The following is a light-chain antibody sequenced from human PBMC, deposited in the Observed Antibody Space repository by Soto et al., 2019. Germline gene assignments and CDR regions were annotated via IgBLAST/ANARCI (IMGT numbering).Light chain of an antibody. J-gene: IGLJ1*01. V-gene: IGLV2-14*01. CDR3: SSYSGTSDYV. Sequence: QSALTQPASVSGSPGQSITISCTGTSTDIAPYNYVSWYQQHPGKAPKLIICEVSNRPSGVSNRFSGSKSGNTASLTISGLQAEDEADYYCSSYSGTSDYVFGTGTKVTLL. CDR1: STDIAPYNY. CDR2: EVS.